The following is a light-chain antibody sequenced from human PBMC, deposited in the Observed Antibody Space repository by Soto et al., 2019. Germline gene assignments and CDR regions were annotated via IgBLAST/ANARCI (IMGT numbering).Light chain of an antibody. CDR2: WAS. V-gene: IGKV4-1*01. CDR1: QSVLYSSNNKNY. Sequence: DIVMTQSPDSLAVSLGERDTINCKSSQSVLYSSNNKNYLAWYQQKPGQPPKLLIYWASTRETGVPDRFSGSGSGTDFTLTISRLEAEDVAVYYCQQYYSSPRTFGGGTKVEIK. J-gene: IGKJ4*01. CDR3: QQYYSSPRT.